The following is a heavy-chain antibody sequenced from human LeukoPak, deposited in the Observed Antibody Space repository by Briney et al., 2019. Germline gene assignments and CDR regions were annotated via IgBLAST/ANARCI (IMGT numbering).Heavy chain of an antibody. V-gene: IGHV3-48*02. J-gene: IGHJ4*02. Sequence: PRGSLGLSCVASGLTFSGNSMNWVRQAPGKGLEWISYISSGSPTIYYADSVKGRFTISRDNAKNSLYLQMNSLRDEDTAVYYCARTRGYFDFWGQGTLVTVSS. CDR1: GLTFSGNS. CDR2: ISSGSPTI. CDR3: ARTRGYFDF.